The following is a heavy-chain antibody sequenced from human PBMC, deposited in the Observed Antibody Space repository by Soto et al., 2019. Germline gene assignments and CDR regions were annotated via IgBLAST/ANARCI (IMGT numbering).Heavy chain of an antibody. J-gene: IGHJ5*02. CDR2: ISAYNGNT. CDR3: ARALDSSSTLSFRRRAQTNWFDP. V-gene: IGHV1-18*04. Sequence: VQLVQSGAEVKKPGASVKVSCKASGYTFTSYGISWVRQAPGQGLEWMGWISAYNGNTNYAQKLQGRVTMTTDTSTSTAYMELRSLRSDDTAVYYCARALDSSSTLSFRRRAQTNWFDPWGQGTLVTVSS. CDR1: GYTFTSYG. D-gene: IGHD6-13*01.